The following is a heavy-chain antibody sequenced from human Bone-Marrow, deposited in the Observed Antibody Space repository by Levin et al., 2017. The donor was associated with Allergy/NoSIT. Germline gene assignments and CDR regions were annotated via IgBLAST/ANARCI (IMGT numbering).Heavy chain of an antibody. J-gene: IGHJ6*02. V-gene: IGHV3-13*01. CDR2: IGTAGDT. Sequence: GGSLRLSCAASGFTFSSYDMHWVRQATGKGLEWVSAIGTAGDTYYPGSVKGRFTISRENAKNSLYLQMNSLRAGDTAVYYCARGGRIAAAGFYMDVWGQGTTVTVSS. D-gene: IGHD6-13*01. CDR3: ARGGRIAAAGFYMDV. CDR1: GFTFSSYD.